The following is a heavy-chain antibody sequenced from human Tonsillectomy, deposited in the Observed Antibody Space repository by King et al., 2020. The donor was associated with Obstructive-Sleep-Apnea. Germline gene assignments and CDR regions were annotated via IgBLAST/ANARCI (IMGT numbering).Heavy chain of an antibody. CDR1: GFTFSSFT. V-gene: IGHV3-21*01. Sequence: QLVQSGGGLVKPGGSLRLSCAASGFTFSSFTMNWVRQAPGKGLEWVSSISSSGNYIYYADSVKGRFTISRDNANYSLYLQMNSLRAEDTAVYYCASRYSTSWWGQGTLVTVSS. D-gene: IGHD6-13*01. CDR3: ASRYSTSW. J-gene: IGHJ4*02. CDR2: ISSSGNYI.